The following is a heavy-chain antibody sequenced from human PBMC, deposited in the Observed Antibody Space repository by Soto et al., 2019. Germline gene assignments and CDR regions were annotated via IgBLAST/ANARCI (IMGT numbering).Heavy chain of an antibody. Sequence: GGSLRLSCAASGFTFSSYAMSWVRQAPGKGLEWVSAISGSGGSTYYADSVKGRFTISRDNSKNTLYLQMNSLRAEDTAVYYCAKDQLDYGYDFWSGYLYYFDYWGQGTLVTVSS. J-gene: IGHJ4*02. CDR1: GFTFSSYA. CDR2: ISGSGGST. D-gene: IGHD3-3*01. V-gene: IGHV3-23*01. CDR3: AKDQLDYGYDFWSGYLYYFDY.